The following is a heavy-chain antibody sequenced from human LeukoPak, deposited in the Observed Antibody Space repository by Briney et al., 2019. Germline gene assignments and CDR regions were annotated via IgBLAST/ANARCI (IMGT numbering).Heavy chain of an antibody. V-gene: IGHV4-4*07. J-gene: IGHJ6*03. CDR2: IYTSGST. CDR1: GASISSYY. Sequence: PSETLSLTCTVSGASISSYYWSWIRQPAGKGLEWIGRIYTSGSTNYNPSLKSRVTISVDTSKNQFSLKLSSVTAADTAVYYCARSVRGAMSGYYYYMDVWGKGTTVTISS. D-gene: IGHD3-10*01. CDR3: ARSVRGAMSGYYYYMDV.